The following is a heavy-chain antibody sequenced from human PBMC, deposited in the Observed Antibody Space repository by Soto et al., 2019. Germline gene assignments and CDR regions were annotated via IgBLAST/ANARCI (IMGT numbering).Heavy chain of an antibody. V-gene: IGHV3-23*01. CDR3: AKDHTRIAAAAPPGY. D-gene: IGHD6-13*01. CDR2: ISGSSSGT. J-gene: IGHJ4*02. Sequence: GGSLRLSCEASGFNFGAYAMSWVRQAPGKGLEWVSGISGSSSGTYYTDSVKGRFTISRDNSKNTLYLQMNSLRAEDTAVYYCAKDHTRIAAAAPPGYWGQGTLVTVSS. CDR1: GFNFGAYA.